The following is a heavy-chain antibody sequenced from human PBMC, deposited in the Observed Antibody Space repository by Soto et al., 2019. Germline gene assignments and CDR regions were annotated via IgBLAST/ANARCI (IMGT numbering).Heavy chain of an antibody. V-gene: IGHV1-2*02. CDR3: ARDLMVVAATPPTNWFDP. J-gene: IGHJ5*02. Sequence: ASVKVSCKASGYTFTGYYMHWVRQAPGQGLEWMGWINPNSGGTNYAQKFQGRVTMTRDTSISTAYMELSRLRSDDTAVYYCARDLMVVAATPPTNWFDPWGQGTLVTVSS. CDR1: GYTFTGYY. CDR2: INPNSGGT. D-gene: IGHD2-15*01.